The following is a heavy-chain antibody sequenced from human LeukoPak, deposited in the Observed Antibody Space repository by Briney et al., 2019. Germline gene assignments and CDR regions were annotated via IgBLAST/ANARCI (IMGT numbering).Heavy chain of an antibody. D-gene: IGHD2-15*01. CDR2: ISAYNGNT. J-gene: IGHJ6*02. CDR1: GYTFTSYG. Sequence: ASVKVSCKASGYTFTSYGISWVRQAPGQGLEWMGWISAYNGNTNYAQKLQGRVTMTTDTSTSTAYMELRSLRSDDTAVYYCAKSTLRCSGGSCYPPYYGMDVWGQGATVTVSS. CDR3: AKSTLRCSGGSCYPPYYGMDV. V-gene: IGHV1-18*01.